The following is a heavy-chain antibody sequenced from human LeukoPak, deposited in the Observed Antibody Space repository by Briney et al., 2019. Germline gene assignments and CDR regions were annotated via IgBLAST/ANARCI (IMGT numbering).Heavy chain of an antibody. V-gene: IGHV4-39*01. CDR2: IYYSGST. J-gene: IGHJ5*02. Sequence: SETLSLTCTVSGGSISSSSYYWGWIRQPPGKGLEWIGSIYYSGSTYYNPSLKSRVTISVDTSKNQFSLKLSSVTAADTAVYYCARGDFWSGYQRNWFDPWGQGTLVTVSP. CDR3: ARGDFWSGYQRNWFDP. CDR1: GGSISSSSYY. D-gene: IGHD3-3*01.